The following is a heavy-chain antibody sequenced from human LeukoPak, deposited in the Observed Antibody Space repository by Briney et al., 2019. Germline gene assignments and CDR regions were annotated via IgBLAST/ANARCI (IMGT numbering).Heavy chain of an antibody. J-gene: IGHJ4*02. D-gene: IGHD5-24*01. CDR3: ARSYGYNYGYFDY. CDR2: IYHSGST. CDR1: GYSISSGYY. Sequence: PSETLSLTCTVSGYSISSGYYWGWIRQPPGKGLEWIGSIYHSGSTYYNPSLKSRVTISVDTSKNQFSLKLSSVTAADTAVYYCARSYGYNYGYFDYWGQGTLVTVSS. V-gene: IGHV4-38-2*02.